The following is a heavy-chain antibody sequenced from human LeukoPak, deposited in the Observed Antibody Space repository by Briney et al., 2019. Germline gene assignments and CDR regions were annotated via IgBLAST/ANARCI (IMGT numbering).Heavy chain of an antibody. CDR3: ASPKDYDILTGYYTRAFDI. Sequence: SSETLSLTCAVSGGSISSSNWWSWVRQPPGKGLEWIGEIYHSGSTNYNPSLKSRVTISVDKSKNQFSLKLSSVTAADTAVYYCASPKDYDILTGYYTRAFDIWGQGTMVTVSS. J-gene: IGHJ3*02. D-gene: IGHD3-9*01. CDR1: GGSISSSNW. CDR2: IYHSGST. V-gene: IGHV4-4*02.